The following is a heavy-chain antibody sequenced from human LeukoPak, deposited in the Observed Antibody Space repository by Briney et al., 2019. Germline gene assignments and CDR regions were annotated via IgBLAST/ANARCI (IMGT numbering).Heavy chain of an antibody. CDR3: ARDVHDFWSGSEGWFDP. V-gene: IGHV4-4*07. Sequence: SETLSLTCTVSGGSISSYYWSWIRQPAGKGLEWIGRIYTSGSTNYNPSLKSRVTMSVDTSMNQFSLKLSSVTAADTAVYYCARDVHDFWSGSEGWFDPWGQGTLVTVSS. J-gene: IGHJ5*02. D-gene: IGHD3-3*01. CDR2: IYTSGST. CDR1: GGSISSYY.